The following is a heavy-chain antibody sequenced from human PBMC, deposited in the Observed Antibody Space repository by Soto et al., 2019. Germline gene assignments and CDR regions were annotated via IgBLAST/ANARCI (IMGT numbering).Heavy chain of an antibody. CDR2: IYYSGST. CDR1: GGSLSSSSYY. J-gene: IGHJ4*02. D-gene: IGHD3-22*01. Sequence: SETLSLTCTVSGGSLSSSSYYWGWIRQPPGKGLEWIGCIYYSGSTYYNPSLKSRVTISVDTSKYQFSLKLSSVTAADTAVYYGARHYYDSSGYLYWGQGTLVTVSS. CDR3: ARHYYDSSGYLY. V-gene: IGHV4-39*01.